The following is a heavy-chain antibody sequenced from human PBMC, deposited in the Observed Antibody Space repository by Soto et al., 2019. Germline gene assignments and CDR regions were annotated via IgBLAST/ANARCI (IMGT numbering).Heavy chain of an antibody. CDR1: GYTFTGYY. CDR3: ARVGYDSSGDEVYFDY. D-gene: IGHD3-22*01. Sequence: ASVKVSCKASGYTFTGYYMHWVRQAPGQGLEWMGWINPNSGGTNYAQKFQGWVTMTRDTSISTAYMELSRLRSDDTAVYYCARVGYDSSGDEVYFDYWGQGTLVTVSS. V-gene: IGHV1-2*04. J-gene: IGHJ4*02. CDR2: INPNSGGT.